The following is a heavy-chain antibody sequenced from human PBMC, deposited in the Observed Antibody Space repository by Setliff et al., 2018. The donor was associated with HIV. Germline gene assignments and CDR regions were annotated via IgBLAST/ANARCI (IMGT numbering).Heavy chain of an antibody. V-gene: IGHV1-18*01. CDR1: GYTFTSYD. Sequence: VASVKVSCKASGYTFTSYDISWVRQAPGQGLEWMGWISAYNGNTNYAQKLQGRVTMTTDTSTSTAYMELRSLRSDDTAVYYCAGEIGDYYDSSGYYPPTDYYYGMDVWGQGTTVTVSS. CDR3: AGEIGDYYDSSGYYPPTDYYYGMDV. J-gene: IGHJ6*02. CDR2: ISAYNGNT. D-gene: IGHD3-22*01.